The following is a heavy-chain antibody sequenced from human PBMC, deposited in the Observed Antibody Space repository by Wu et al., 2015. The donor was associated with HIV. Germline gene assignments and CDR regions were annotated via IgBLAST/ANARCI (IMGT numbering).Heavy chain of an antibody. V-gene: IGHV1-2*02. Sequence: QVQLVQSGAEVKKPGASVKVSCKASGYTFTGYYMHWVRQAPGQGLEWMGWINPNSGGTNYAQKFQGRVTMTRDTSISTAYMELSSLRSEDTAVYYCARGLYYYDSSGYYVGWFDPWGQGTLVTVSS. D-gene: IGHD3-22*01. CDR3: ARGLYYYDSSGYYVGWFDP. J-gene: IGHJ5*02. CDR2: INPNSGGT. CDR1: GYTFTGYY.